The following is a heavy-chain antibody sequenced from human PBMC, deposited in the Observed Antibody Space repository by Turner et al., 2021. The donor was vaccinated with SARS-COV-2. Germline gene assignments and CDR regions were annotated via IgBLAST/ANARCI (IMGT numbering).Heavy chain of an antibody. CDR2: ISSNGGST. D-gene: IGHD3-22*01. V-gene: IGHV3-64D*06. CDR3: VKAGGGYYYDSSGTGTDYFDY. Sequence: EVQLVESGGGLVQPGGSLRLSCSASGFTFSSYAMHWVRQAPGKGLEYVSDISSNGGSTYYADSVKVRFTISRDNSKNTLYLQMSSLRAEDTAVYYCVKAGGGYYYDSSGTGTDYFDYWGQGTLVTVSS. CDR1: GFTFSSYA. J-gene: IGHJ4*02.